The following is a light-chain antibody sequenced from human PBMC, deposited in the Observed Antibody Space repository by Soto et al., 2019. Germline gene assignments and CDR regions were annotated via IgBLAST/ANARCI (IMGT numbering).Light chain of an antibody. CDR3: QSYDSSDVV. Sequence: QSVLTQPPSVSGAPGQRVTISCTGSSSNIGAGYDVHWYQQLPGTAPKLLISGNSNRPSGVPDRFSGSKSGTAASLAITGLQAEEEDDYCCQSYDSSDVVVGGGTKVTVL. CDR2: GNS. V-gene: IGLV1-40*01. J-gene: IGLJ2*01. CDR1: SSNIGAGYD.